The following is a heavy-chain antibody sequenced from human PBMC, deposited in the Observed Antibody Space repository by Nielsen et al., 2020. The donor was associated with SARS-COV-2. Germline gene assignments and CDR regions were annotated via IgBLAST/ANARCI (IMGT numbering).Heavy chain of an antibody. CDR2: ISSSSSYI. V-gene: IGHV3-21*01. Sequence: GGSLRLSCAASGFTFSSYSMNWVRQAPGKGLEWVSSISSSSSYIYYADSVKGRFTISRDNSKNTLYLQMNSLRAEDTAIYYCAKGTVLDYWGQGTLVTVSS. J-gene: IGHJ4*02. CDR1: GFTFSSYS. D-gene: IGHD1-1*01. CDR3: AKGTVLDY.